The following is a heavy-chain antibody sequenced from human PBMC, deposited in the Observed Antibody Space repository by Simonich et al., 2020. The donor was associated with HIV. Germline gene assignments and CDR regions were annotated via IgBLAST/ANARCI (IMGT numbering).Heavy chain of an antibody. CDR2: IRAYKCNT. V-gene: IGHV1-18*01. CDR3: ARGVSSGWSYYYYYYYMDV. CDR1: GYTFTSYG. D-gene: IGHD6-19*01. Sequence: QVQLVQSGAEVKKPGASVKVSCKASGYTFTSYGISWVRQAPGQGLEWMGWIRAYKCNTNQAQKLHGRVTMTTDTSTSTAYMELRSLRSDDTAVYYCARGVSSGWSYYYYYYYMDVWGKGTTVTVSS. J-gene: IGHJ6*03.